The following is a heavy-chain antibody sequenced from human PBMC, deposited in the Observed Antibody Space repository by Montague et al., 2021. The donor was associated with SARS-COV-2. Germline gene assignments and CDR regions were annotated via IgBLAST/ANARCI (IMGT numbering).Heavy chain of an antibody. CDR2: ISSSSSYI. CDR3: ARDRSSDYYDSGGYFDY. D-gene: IGHD3-22*01. V-gene: IGHV3-21*01. Sequence: SLRLSCSASGFTFSSYSMNWVRQAPGRGLEWVSSISSSSSYIYYADSVKGRFTISRDNAKNSLYLQMNSLRAEDTAVYYCARDRSSDYYDSGGYFDYWGQGTLVTVSS. J-gene: IGHJ4*02. CDR1: GFTFSSYS.